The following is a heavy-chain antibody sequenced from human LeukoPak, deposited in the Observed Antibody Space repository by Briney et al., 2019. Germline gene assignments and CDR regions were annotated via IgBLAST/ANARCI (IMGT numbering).Heavy chain of an antibody. Sequence: GRSLRLSCAASGFTFSSYGMHWVRQAPGKGLEWVAAISYDGSNKYYADSVKGRFTISRDNSKNTLYLQMNSLRAEDKAVYYCVGGAGTDFDYWGQGTLVTVS. V-gene: IGHV3-30*03. CDR2: ISYDGSNK. D-gene: IGHD1-26*01. J-gene: IGHJ4*02. CDR3: VGGAGTDFDY. CDR1: GFTFSSYG.